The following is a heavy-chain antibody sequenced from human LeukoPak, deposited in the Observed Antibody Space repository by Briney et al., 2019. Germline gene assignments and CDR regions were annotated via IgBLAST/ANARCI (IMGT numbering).Heavy chain of an antibody. V-gene: IGHV1-2*02. CDR3: ARDRYGDGFAHFDY. J-gene: IGHJ4*02. CDR2: ITPSGGT. D-gene: IGHD5-24*01. CDR1: GYTFTSYA. Sequence: GASVKVSCKASGYTFTSYAVHWVRQAPGQGLEWMGWITPSGGTNYPQKFQGRVAITRDTSITTAYTDLSRLTSDDTAVYYCARDRYGDGFAHFDYWGQGALVTVSS.